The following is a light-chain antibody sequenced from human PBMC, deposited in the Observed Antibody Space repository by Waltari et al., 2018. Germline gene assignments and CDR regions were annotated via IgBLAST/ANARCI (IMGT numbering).Light chain of an antibody. J-gene: IGLJ2*01. CDR2: EFS. Sequence: QSALTQPPSASGSPGQSVTISCTGTNSDVGAYNYVAWYQKHPGKAPNLMIYEFSKRPSGVPARFSGSDSGNTASLTVSGLQAEDEADYYCSSYAGSCNYVVFGGGTELTVL. V-gene: IGLV2-8*01. CDR1: NSDVGAYNY. CDR3: SSYAGSCNYVV.